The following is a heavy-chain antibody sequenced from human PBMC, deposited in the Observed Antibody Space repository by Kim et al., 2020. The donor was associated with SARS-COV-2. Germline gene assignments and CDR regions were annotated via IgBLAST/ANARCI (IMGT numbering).Heavy chain of an antibody. CDR3: AKDGPGRKTVNRYYYYYAKDV. V-gene: IGHV3-23*01. J-gene: IGHJ6*02. Sequence: GGSLRLSCTASGFTFSDYAMSWVRQAPGKGLEWVSVASGSGGNTYYADSVKGRFTVSRDNSKNTLFLQMSSLRPEDTAVYYCAKDGPGRKTVNRYYYYYAKDVWGHGAT. CDR2: ASGSGGNT. CDR1: GFTFSDYA. D-gene: IGHD3-10*01.